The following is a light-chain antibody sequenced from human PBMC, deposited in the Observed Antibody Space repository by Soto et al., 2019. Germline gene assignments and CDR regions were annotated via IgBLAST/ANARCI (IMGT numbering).Light chain of an antibody. V-gene: IGKV1-5*03. CDR3: QQNSNTWT. Sequence: DIQMTQSPSTLSGSVGDRVTITCRASQTISSWLAWYQQKPGKAPKLLIYKASTLKSGVPSRFSGSGSGTEFTLTIRSLQPEDFATYYCQQNSNTWTFGQGTKVDIK. CDR1: QTISSW. J-gene: IGKJ1*01. CDR2: KAS.